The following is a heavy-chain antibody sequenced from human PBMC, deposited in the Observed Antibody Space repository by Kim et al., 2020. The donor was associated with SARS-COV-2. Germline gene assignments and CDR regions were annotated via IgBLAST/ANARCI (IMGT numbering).Heavy chain of an antibody. CDR2: SGDTT. D-gene: IGHD6-13*01. Sequence: SGDTTTYADAVKGRFTGSRDNAKNTLYLQMSSLRAEDTAIYYCANPRQPDYWGQGTLVTVSS. V-gene: IGHV3-23*01. CDR3: ANPRQPDY. J-gene: IGHJ4*02.